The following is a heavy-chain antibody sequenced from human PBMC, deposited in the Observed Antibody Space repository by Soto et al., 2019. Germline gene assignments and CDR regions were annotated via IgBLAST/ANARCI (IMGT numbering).Heavy chain of an antibody. Sequence: GGSLRLSCATSGFTFRSYAMSWVRQAPGKGLEWVSTITSSGGNTFYAGSVKGRFTISRDNSKNTLYLQMNSLRAEDTAVYYCAHFDWFIDYWGQGSLVTVSS. J-gene: IGHJ4*02. V-gene: IGHV3-23*01. CDR3: AHFDWFIDY. D-gene: IGHD3-9*01. CDR1: GFTFRSYA. CDR2: ITSSGGNT.